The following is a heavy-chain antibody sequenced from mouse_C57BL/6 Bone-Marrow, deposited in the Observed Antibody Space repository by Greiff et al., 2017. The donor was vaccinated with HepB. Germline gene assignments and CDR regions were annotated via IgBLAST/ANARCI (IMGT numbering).Heavy chain of an antibody. D-gene: IGHD2-10*01. CDR2: IYPGDGDT. CDR3: ARPYFNYYFDY. CDR1: GYAFSSSW. J-gene: IGHJ2*01. V-gene: IGHV1-82*01. Sequence: VQGVESGPELVKPGASVKISCKASGYAFSSSWMNWVKQRPGKGLEWIGRIYPGDGDTNYNGKFKGKATLTADKSSSTAYMQLSSLTSEDSAVYFCARPYFNYYFDYWGQGTTLTVSS.